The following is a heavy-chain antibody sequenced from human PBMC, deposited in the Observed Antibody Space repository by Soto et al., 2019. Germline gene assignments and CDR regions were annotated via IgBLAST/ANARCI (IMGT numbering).Heavy chain of an antibody. V-gene: IGHV4-4*07. D-gene: IGHD6-13*01. CDR1: GGSISSYY. J-gene: IGHJ2*01. Sequence: SDTLSLTCTVSGGSISSYYWSWIRQPAGKGLEWIGRIYTSGSTNYNPSLKSRVTMSVDTSKNQFSLKLSSVTAADTAVYYCAREGLGQQLAQPHGYFDLWGRGTLVT. CDR3: AREGLGQQLAQPHGYFDL. CDR2: IYTSGST.